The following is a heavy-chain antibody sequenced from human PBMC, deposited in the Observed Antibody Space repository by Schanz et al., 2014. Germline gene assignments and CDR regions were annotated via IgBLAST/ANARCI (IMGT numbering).Heavy chain of an antibody. Sequence: EVQLVESGGGLIQPGGSLRLSCAASGFGFSSYSMNWVRQAPGKGLEWVAYISGNSGTIYYAHTIKGRFTITRDNAENALYLQMNSLRAEDTGLYYCARGGSGGHYRFDYWGQGTLVTVSS. CDR1: GFGFSSYS. V-gene: IGHV3-48*01. D-gene: IGHD6-19*01. CDR2: ISGNSGTI. J-gene: IGHJ4*02. CDR3: ARGGSGGHYRFDY.